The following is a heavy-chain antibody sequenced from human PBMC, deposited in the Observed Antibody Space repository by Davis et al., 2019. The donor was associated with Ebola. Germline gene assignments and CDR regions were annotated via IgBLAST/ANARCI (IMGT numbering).Heavy chain of an antibody. D-gene: IGHD2-2*02. CDR1: GYTFTGYY. J-gene: IGHJ6*02. Sequence: ASVKVSCKASGYTFTGYYMHWVRQAPGQGLEWMGWINPNSGGTNYAQKFQGWVTMTRDTSISTAYMELSRLRSDDTAVYYCARSGRYCSSTSCYMHYYYYGMDVWGQGTTVTVSS. CDR3: ARSGRYCSSTSCYMHYYYYGMDV. CDR2: INPNSGGT. V-gene: IGHV1-2*04.